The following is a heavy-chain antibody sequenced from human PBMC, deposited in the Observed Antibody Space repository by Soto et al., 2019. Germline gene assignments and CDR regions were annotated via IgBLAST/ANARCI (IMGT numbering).Heavy chain of an antibody. D-gene: IGHD3-16*01. Sequence: QAQLVQSGAEVKKPGSSVKVSCKDSGGLFSSYAISWVRQAPGQGLEWMGGIIPVFDTPYYAQKFQGRVTITGDESTNTAYLELSSLRSDDTAMYYCARGDSPYVWFNEFWGQGSRVTVSS. V-gene: IGHV1-69*01. CDR1: GGLFSSYA. CDR2: IIPVFDTP. CDR3: ARGDSPYVWFNEF. J-gene: IGHJ4*02.